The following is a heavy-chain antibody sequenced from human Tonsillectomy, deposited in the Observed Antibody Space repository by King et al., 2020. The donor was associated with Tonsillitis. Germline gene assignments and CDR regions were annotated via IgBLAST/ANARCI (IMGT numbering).Heavy chain of an antibody. CDR2: TYNSGST. Sequence: YSSGFYWNWIRQPPGRGLEWIGFTYNSGSTNYNPSLKSRVTISIDASKKQFFLNLSSVTAADTAVYYCARRPYGGLDYWGQGILVTVAS. D-gene: IGHD4-23*01. V-gene: IGHV4-59*08. CDR3: ARRPYGGLDY. J-gene: IGHJ4*02. CDR1: YSSGFY.